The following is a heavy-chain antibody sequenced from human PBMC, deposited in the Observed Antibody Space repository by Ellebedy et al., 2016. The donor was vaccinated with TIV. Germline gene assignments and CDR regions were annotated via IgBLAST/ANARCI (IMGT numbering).Heavy chain of an antibody. CDR3: ARAPITMVRGVITHYYYYGMDV. D-gene: IGHD3-10*01. CDR1: GFTFSRYS. CDR2: ISSSSSTI. J-gene: IGHJ6*02. Sequence: GGSLRLSXAASGFTFSRYSMNWVRQAPGKGLEWVSYISSSSSTIYYADSVKGRFTISRDNAKNSLYLQMNSLRDEDTAVYYCARAPITMVRGVITHYYYYGMDVWGQGTTVTVSS. V-gene: IGHV3-48*02.